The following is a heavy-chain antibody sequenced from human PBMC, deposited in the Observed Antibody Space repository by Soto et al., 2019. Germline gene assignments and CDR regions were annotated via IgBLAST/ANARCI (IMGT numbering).Heavy chain of an antibody. J-gene: IGHJ5*02. CDR2: ITPIYPTT. D-gene: IGHD5-18*01. Sequence: SVKVSCKASGGTFYTYTFSWVRQAPGQELEWMGSITPIYPTTNYAEKYQGRLTVTADGSTNTAYMELNSLKSEDTAVYYCARIPRYSFPTSYDHDSWGQGTLVTVSS. CDR3: ARIPRYSFPTSYDHDS. CDR1: GGTFYTYT. V-gene: IGHV1-69*13.